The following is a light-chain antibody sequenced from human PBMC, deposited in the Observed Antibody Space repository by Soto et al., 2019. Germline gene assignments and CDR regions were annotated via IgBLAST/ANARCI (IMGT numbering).Light chain of an antibody. Sequence: EMGLTHSPGTLSSSEREIATLSCRASQSVSSNLAWYQHKTGQAPRLLTYGASTRATGIPARFSGSGSGTECTLTISSLQPEDFAVCYCQQYRTSPRTFGQGTKVDIK. CDR3: QQYRTSPRT. J-gene: IGKJ1*01. CDR1: QSVSSN. V-gene: IGKV3-15*01. CDR2: GAS.